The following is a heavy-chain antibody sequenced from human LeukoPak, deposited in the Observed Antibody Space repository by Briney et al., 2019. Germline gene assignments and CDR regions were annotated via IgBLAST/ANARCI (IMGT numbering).Heavy chain of an antibody. CDR1: GYSFTSYW. V-gene: IGHV5-51*01. D-gene: IGHD6-6*01. CDR2: IFPGDSDT. Sequence: GESLKISCKGSGYSFTSYWIAWVRQMPGKGLEWMGIIFPGDSDTRYSPSFQGHVTISADKFISTAYLQWSTLKASDTAMYYCARHGSSFDSGMDVWGQGTTVTVSS. CDR3: ARHGSSFDSGMDV. J-gene: IGHJ6*02.